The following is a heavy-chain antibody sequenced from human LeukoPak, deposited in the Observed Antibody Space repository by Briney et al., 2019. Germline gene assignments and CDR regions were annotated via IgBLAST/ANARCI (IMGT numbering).Heavy chain of an antibody. J-gene: IGHJ4*02. CDR3: AKAGDGGVDY. CDR1: GFTFSSYG. V-gene: IGHV3-30*18. Sequence: GGSLRLSCAASGFTFSSYGMHWVRQAPGKGLEWVAVISYDGSNKYYADSVKGRITISRDNSKNTLYLQMNSLRAEDTAVYYCAKAGDGGVDYWGQGTLVTVSP. CDR2: ISYDGSNK. D-gene: IGHD4-23*01.